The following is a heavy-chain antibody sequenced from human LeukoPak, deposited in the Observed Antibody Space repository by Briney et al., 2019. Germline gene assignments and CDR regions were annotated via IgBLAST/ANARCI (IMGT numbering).Heavy chain of an antibody. Sequence: GGSLRLSCAASGFSFSSSWMGWVRQAPGKGLEWVANIKYDGREKFYVDSVKGRFTISRDNAKNSLYLQMDSLRAEDTAVYYCASSPYRRRYFDYWGPGTLVTVSS. CDR2: IKYDGREK. CDR3: ASSPYRRRYFDY. D-gene: IGHD3-9*01. CDR1: GFSFSSSW. J-gene: IGHJ4*02. V-gene: IGHV3-7*03.